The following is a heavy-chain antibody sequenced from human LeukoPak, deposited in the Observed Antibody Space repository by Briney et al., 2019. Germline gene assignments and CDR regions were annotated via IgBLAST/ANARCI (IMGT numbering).Heavy chain of an antibody. CDR2: INAGNGNT. J-gene: IGHJ4*02. CDR3: ARVGYSYGYTYLDY. CDR1: GYTFTSYA. V-gene: IGHV1-3*01. D-gene: IGHD5-18*01. Sequence: GASVKVSCKASGYTFTSYAMHWVRQAPGQRLEWMGWINAGNGNTKYSQKFQGRVTITRDTSASTAYMELSSLRSEDTAAYYCARVGYSYGYTYLDYWGQGTLVTVSS.